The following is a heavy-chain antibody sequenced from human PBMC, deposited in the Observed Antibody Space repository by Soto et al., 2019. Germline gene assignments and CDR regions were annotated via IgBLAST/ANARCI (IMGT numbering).Heavy chain of an antibody. Sequence: QVQLQESGPGLVKPSQTLSLTCTVSGGSISSGGYYWSWIRQHPGKGLEWIGYIYYSGSTYYNPSLKSRVTRSVDTSKNQFSLKLSSVTAADTAVYYCARETYYDILTGPKIFDYWGQGTLVTVSS. D-gene: IGHD3-9*01. CDR1: GGSISSGGYY. CDR3: ARETYYDILTGPKIFDY. CDR2: IYYSGST. V-gene: IGHV4-31*03. J-gene: IGHJ4*02.